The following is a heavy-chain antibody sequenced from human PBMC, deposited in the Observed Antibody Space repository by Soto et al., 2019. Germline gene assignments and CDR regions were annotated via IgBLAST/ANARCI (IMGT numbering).Heavy chain of an antibody. D-gene: IGHD3-16*01. CDR2: VNPDTGVA. CDR3: ARDPIRGGVPYFFDF. J-gene: IGHJ4*02. CDR1: GYTFTDYF. V-gene: IGHV1-2*02. Sequence: GGLVKVSCKASGYTFTDYFVHWVRLAPGQGLEWMGWVNPDTGVATFPQKFQGRVTVTRDASINTDYMELTHLTSEDTGIYYCARDPIRGGVPYFFDFWGRGTQVTVSS.